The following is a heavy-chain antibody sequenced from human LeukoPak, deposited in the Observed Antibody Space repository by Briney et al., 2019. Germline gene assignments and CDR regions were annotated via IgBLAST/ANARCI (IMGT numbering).Heavy chain of an antibody. J-gene: IGHJ4*02. CDR3: ARAGAAGYYGSGSYSTDY. CDR1: GFTFSSYS. D-gene: IGHD3-10*01. V-gene: IGHV3-21*01. CDR2: ISSSSSYM. Sequence: GGSLRLSCAASGFTFSSYSMNWVRQAPGKGLEWVSSISSSSSYMSYADSVKGRFTISRDNAKNSLYLQMNSLRAEDTAVYYCARAGAAGYYGSGSYSTDYWGQGTLVTVSS.